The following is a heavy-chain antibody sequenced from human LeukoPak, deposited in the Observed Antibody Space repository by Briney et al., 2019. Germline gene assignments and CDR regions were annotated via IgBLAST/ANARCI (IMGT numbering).Heavy chain of an antibody. CDR3: ARPLLKWELFSSLDY. D-gene: IGHD1-26*01. J-gene: IGHJ4*02. CDR2: IIPIFGTA. Sequence: ASVKVSCKASGGTFSIYAISWVRQAPGQGLEWMGGIIPIFGTANYAQKFQGRVTITADESTSTAYMELSSLRSEDTAVYYCARPLLKWELFSSLDYWGQGTLVTVSS. CDR1: GGTFSIYA. V-gene: IGHV1-69*13.